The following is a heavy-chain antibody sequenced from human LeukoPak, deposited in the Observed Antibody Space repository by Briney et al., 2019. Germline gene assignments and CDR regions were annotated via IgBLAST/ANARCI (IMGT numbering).Heavy chain of an antibody. D-gene: IGHD3-22*01. CDR1: GGTFSSYA. Sequence: SVKVSCKASGGTFSSYAISWVRQAPGQGLEWMGGIIPIFGTANYAQKFQGRVTITADESTSTAYMELSSLRSEDTAVYYCASGYDYYDSSGYPYYFDYWGQGTLVTVSS. CDR2: IIPIFGTA. CDR3: ASGYDYYDSSGYPYYFDY. V-gene: IGHV1-69*13. J-gene: IGHJ4*02.